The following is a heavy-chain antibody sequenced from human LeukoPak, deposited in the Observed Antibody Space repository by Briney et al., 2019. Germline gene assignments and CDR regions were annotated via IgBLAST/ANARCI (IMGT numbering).Heavy chain of an antibody. D-gene: IGHD3-10*01. V-gene: IGHV3-23*01. J-gene: IGHJ6*03. CDR2: ISGSGGST. CDR1: GFTFSSYA. CDR3: AKGGMVRGVIRQYYYMDV. Sequence: GGSLRLSCAASGFTFSSYAMSWVRQAPGKGLEWVSAISGSGGSTYYADSVKGRFTISRDNSKNTLYLQMNSLRAEDTAVYYCAKGGMVRGVIRQYYYMDVWGKGTTVTVSS.